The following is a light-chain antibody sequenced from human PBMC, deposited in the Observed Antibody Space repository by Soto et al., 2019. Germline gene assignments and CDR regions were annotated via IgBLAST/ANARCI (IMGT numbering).Light chain of an antibody. CDR2: DVS. V-gene: IGLV2-14*03. J-gene: IGLJ1*01. Sequence: QSVLTQPASVSGSPGQSITISCTGTSSDVGGYNYVSWYQQHPGKAPKLMIYDVSNRPSGVSNRFSGSKSGNTASLTISWLQAEDEADYYCSSYTSSSTLYVFGPVTKLTVL. CDR1: SSDVGGYNY. CDR3: SSYTSSSTLYV.